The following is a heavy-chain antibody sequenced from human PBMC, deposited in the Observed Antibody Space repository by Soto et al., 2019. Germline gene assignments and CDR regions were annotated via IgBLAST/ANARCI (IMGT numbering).Heavy chain of an antibody. V-gene: IGHV4-34*01. J-gene: IGHJ5*02. Sequence: PETLSLTCAVYGGSFSGYYWIWIRQPPGKGLEWIGEINHSGSTNYNPSLKSRVTISVDTSKNLFSLKLSSVTAADTALYYCARGPAAKGGWFDPWGQGTLVTVSS. D-gene: IGHD2-2*01. CDR1: GGSFSGYY. CDR2: INHSGST. CDR3: ARGPAAKGGWFDP.